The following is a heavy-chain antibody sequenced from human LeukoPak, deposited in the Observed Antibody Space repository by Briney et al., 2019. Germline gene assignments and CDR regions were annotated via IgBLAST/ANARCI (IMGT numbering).Heavy chain of an antibody. CDR3: ARAPSDSSGYSSYYYYMDV. Sequence: PSETLSLTCTVSGYSISSGYYWVWIRQPPGKGLEWIGSIYHSGSTYYNPSLKSRVTISVDTSKNQFSLKLSSVTAADTAVYYCARAPSDSSGYSSYYYYMDVWGKGTTVTVSS. D-gene: IGHD3-22*01. J-gene: IGHJ6*03. CDR1: GYSISSGYY. V-gene: IGHV4-38-2*02. CDR2: IYHSGST.